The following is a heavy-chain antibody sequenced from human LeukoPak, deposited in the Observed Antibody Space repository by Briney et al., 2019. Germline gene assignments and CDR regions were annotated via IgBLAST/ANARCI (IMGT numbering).Heavy chain of an antibody. V-gene: IGHV4-4*07. D-gene: IGHD6-13*01. CDR1: GASISSYY. J-gene: IGHJ4*02. CDR3: ARVYSSSWYPDY. CDR2: IHTSGSS. Sequence: SETLSLTCTVSGASISSYYWSWIRQPAGKGLEWIGRIHTSGSSNYNPSLKSRISMSVDTSKKQFSLKLSSVTAADTAVYYCARVYSSSWYPDYWGQGTLATVSS.